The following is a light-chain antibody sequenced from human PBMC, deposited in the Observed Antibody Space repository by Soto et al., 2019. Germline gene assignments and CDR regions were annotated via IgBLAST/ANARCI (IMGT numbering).Light chain of an antibody. CDR2: GAS. V-gene: IGKV3-15*01. CDR1: QMISDT. J-gene: IGKJ1*01. Sequence: EIVMTQSPATLSVSPGGRATLSCRASQMISDTLAWYQQKPGQAPRLLIHGASTRATGFPARFSGSGSGTDFTLTISSLQSEDFAVYYCQQYNNWPWTFGQGTKVDIK. CDR3: QQYNNWPWT.